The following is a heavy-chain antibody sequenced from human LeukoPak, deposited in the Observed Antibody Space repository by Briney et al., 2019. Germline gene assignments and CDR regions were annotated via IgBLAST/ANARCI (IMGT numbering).Heavy chain of an antibody. CDR1: DNSFSSHY. J-gene: IGHJ3*02. CDR2: ISYIGTT. Sequence: KPSETLSLTCAVFDNSFSSHYWTWIRQPPGKGLEWIGYISYIGTTNYNPSLKSRVTISIDTSKNQFSLKLSSVTAADTAVYYCARDLVTVTKGFDIWGQGTMVSVSS. CDR3: ARDLVTVTKGFDI. D-gene: IGHD4-17*01. V-gene: IGHV4-59*11.